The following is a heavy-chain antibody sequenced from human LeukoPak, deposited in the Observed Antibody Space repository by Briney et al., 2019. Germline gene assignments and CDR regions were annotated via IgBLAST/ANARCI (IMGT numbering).Heavy chain of an antibody. D-gene: IGHD6-19*01. CDR3: ARVAVAGSYYYYYYMDV. V-gene: IGHV3-30*02. Sequence: GGSLRLSCAASGFTFSSYGMHWVRQAPGKGLEWVAFIRYDGSNKYYADSVKGRFTISRDNSKNTLYLQMNSLRAEDTAVYYCARVAVAGSYYYYYYMDVWGKGTTVTVSS. CDR2: IRYDGSNK. CDR1: GFTFSSYG. J-gene: IGHJ6*03.